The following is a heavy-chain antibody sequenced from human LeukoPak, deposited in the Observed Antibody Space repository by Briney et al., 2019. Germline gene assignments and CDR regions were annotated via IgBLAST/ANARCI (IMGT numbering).Heavy chain of an antibody. V-gene: IGHV3-9*01. Sequence: GGSLRLSCAASGFTFDDYAMHWVRQAPGKGLEGVSGISWNSGSIGYADSVKGRFTISRDNGKNSLYLQMNSLRAEDTALYYCATYGASTDFDYWGQGTLVTVSS. CDR2: ISWNSGSI. CDR1: GFTFDDYA. CDR3: ATYGASTDFDY. D-gene: IGHD4/OR15-4a*01. J-gene: IGHJ4*02.